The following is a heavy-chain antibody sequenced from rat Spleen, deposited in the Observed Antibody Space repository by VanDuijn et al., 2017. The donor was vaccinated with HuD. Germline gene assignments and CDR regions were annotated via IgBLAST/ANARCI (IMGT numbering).Heavy chain of an antibody. CDR3: ARNFGD. V-gene: IGHV2-47*01. CDR1: GFSLTNYS. D-gene: IGHD4-3*01. J-gene: IGHJ2*01. Sequence: QVQLKESGPGLVQPSETLSLTCTVSGFSLTNYSVSWVRQPSGKGPEWMGVIWSNGGTGYNSAIKSRLSISRDTSKSQVFLKMNSLQTEDTAMYFCARNFGDWGQGVMVTVSS. CDR2: IWSNGGT.